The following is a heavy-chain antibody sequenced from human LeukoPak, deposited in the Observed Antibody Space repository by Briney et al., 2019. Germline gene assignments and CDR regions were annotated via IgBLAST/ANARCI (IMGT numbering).Heavy chain of an antibody. CDR3: AKGSFTSGFGY. Sequence: PGGSLRLSCAASGFTFSNAWMSWVRQAPGKGLEWVSAISGSGGSTYYADSVKGRFTISRDNSKNTLYLQMNSLRAEDTAVYYCAKGSFTSGFGYWGQGTLVTVSS. D-gene: IGHD2-2*01. V-gene: IGHV3-23*01. J-gene: IGHJ4*02. CDR1: GFTFSNAW. CDR2: ISGSGGST.